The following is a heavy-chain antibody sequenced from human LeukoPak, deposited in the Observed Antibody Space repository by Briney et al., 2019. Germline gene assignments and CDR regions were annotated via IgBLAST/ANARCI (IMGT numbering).Heavy chain of an antibody. CDR1: GFTFSSYW. D-gene: IGHD1-26*01. Sequence: GGSLRLSCAASGFTFSSYWMGWVRQAPGKGLEWVSSISGSGYNTYYADSVKGRFTISRDNSKNTLYLQMNSLRAEDTAVYYCARDIQVGATTYYFDFWGQGTLVTVSS. CDR3: ARDIQVGATTYYFDF. J-gene: IGHJ4*02. V-gene: IGHV3-23*01. CDR2: ISGSGYNT.